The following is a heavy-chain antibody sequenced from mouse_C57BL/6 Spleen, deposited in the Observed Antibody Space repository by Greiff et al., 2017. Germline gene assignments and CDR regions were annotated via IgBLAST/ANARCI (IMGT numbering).Heavy chain of an antibody. D-gene: IGHD1-1*02. Sequence: VQLQQPGAELVRPGSSVKLSCKASGYTFTSYWMDWVKQRPGQGLEWIGNIYPSDSETHYNQQFKDKATLTVDKSSSTAYMQLSSLTSEDSAVYYGARGRGSPWFAYWGQGTLVTVSA. J-gene: IGHJ3*01. CDR2: IYPSDSET. V-gene: IGHV1-61*01. CDR3: ARGRGSPWFAY. CDR1: GYTFTSYW.